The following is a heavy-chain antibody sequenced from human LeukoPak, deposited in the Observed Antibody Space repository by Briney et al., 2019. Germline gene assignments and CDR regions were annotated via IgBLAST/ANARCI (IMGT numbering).Heavy chain of an antibody. CDR1: GYIFINYW. V-gene: IGHV1-46*01. D-gene: IGHD3-22*01. Sequence: ASVKVSCKASGYIFINYWMYWVRQAPGQGLEWMGLINPTGGNTNFAQNFQGRVTMTRDMSTSTVYMGLRRLRSEDTAVYYCARGPHLRTYDSSSPAALDFWGQGTMVTVSS. CDR2: INPTGGNT. J-gene: IGHJ3*01. CDR3: ARGPHLRTYDSSSPAALDF.